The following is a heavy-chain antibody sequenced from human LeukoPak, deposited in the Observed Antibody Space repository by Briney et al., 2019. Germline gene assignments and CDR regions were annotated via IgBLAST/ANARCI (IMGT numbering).Heavy chain of an antibody. D-gene: IGHD6-19*01. Sequence: SVNVSCKASGGTFSSYAISWVRQAPGQGLEWMGGIIPIFGTANYAQKFQGRVTITADESTSTAYMELSSLRSEDTAVYYCARSHKQWLVIGWFDPWGQGTLVTVSS. CDR1: GGTFSSYA. CDR2: IIPIFGTA. V-gene: IGHV1-69*01. J-gene: IGHJ5*02. CDR3: ARSHKQWLVIGWFDP.